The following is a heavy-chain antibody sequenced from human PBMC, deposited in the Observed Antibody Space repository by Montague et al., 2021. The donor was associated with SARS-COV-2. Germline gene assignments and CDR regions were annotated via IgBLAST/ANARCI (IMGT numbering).Heavy chain of an antibody. V-gene: IGHV4-34*01. CDR1: GGSFSNYD. CDR2: INHRRST. J-gene: IGHJ4*02. Sequence: SETLSLTCAIHGGSFSNYDWSWIRQPPGKGLEWIGQINHRRSTNYNPSLRDRVTISIDPSKNQFSLALTSVTAADTAVYYCAIPGNDYAYYFFNHWGQGTMVTVSS. CDR3: AIPGNDYAYYFFNH. D-gene: IGHD4-17*01.